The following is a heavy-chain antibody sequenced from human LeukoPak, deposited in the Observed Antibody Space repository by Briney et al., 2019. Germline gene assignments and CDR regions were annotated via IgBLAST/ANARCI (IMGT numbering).Heavy chain of an antibody. D-gene: IGHD4-11*01. CDR1: GGSISSGSYY. J-gene: IGHJ4*02. Sequence: PSETLSLTCTVSGGSISSGSYYWGWIRQPPGKGLEWIGNIYYSGSANYNPSLKSRVTMSVDKSRNQFSLTLTSVTAADAAVYYCAMSTLTNFAPDHWGQGKMVIVSS. V-gene: IGHV4-39*07. CDR2: IYYSGSA. CDR3: AMSTLTNFAPDH.